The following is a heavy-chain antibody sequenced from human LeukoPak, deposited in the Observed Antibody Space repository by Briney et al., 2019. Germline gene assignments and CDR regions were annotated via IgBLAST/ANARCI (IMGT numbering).Heavy chain of an antibody. CDR2: IIPILGIA. V-gene: IGHV1-69*02. D-gene: IGHD2-15*01. CDR3: ARLDCSGGSCYSGDY. J-gene: IGHJ4*02. CDR1: GYTFTGYY. Sequence: SVKVSCKASGYTFTGYYMHWVRQAPGQGLEWMGRIIPILGIANYAQKFQGRVTITADKSTSTAYMELSSLRSEDTAVYYCARLDCSGGSCYSGDYWGQGTLVTVSS.